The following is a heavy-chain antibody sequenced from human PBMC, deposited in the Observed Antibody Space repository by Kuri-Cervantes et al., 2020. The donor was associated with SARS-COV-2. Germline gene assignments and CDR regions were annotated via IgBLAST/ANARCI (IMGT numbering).Heavy chain of an antibody. J-gene: IGHJ4*02. V-gene: IGHV3-21*01. CDR2: ISSSSSYI. Sequence: GESLKISCAASGFTFSSYSMNWVRQAPGKGLEWVSSISSSSSYIYYADSVKGRYTISRDNAKNSLYLQMNSLRAEDTAVYYCASRGYCSGGSCSKYYFDYWGQGTLVTVSS. CDR3: ASRGYCSGGSCSKYYFDY. D-gene: IGHD2-15*01. CDR1: GFTFSSYS.